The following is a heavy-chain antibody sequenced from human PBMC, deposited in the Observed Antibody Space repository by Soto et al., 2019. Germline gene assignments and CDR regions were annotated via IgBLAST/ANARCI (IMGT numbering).Heavy chain of an antibody. D-gene: IGHD3-9*01. J-gene: IGHJ6*02. Sequence: QVQLVQSGAEVKKPGSSVKVSCKASGGTFSSYAISWVRQAPGQGLEWMGGIIPIFGTANYAQKFQGRVTITADESMSTAYMELSSLRSEDTAVYYCARRPLTGRYYGMDVWGQGTTVTVSS. CDR1: GGTFSSYA. V-gene: IGHV1-69*01. CDR3: ARRPLTGRYYGMDV. CDR2: IIPIFGTA.